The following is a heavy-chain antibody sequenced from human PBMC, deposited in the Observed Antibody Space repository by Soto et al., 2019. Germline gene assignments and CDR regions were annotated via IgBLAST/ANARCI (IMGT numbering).Heavy chain of an antibody. D-gene: IGHD1-1*01. CDR1: GFSLTTLGVG. CDR2: IYWDDDR. Sequence: QITLKESGPPLVKPTQALTLTCSFSGFSLTTLGVGVAWVRQPPGKALEWLALIYWDDDRQYSPSLKTRPTITKDTSNNQVVLTMTNMDPVDTGTYYCAHSHLTTAANAFEVWGQGTIVTVSS. V-gene: IGHV2-5*02. CDR3: AHSHLTTAANAFEV. J-gene: IGHJ3*01.